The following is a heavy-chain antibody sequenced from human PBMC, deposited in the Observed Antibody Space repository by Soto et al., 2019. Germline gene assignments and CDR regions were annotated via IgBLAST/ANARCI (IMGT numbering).Heavy chain of an antibody. V-gene: IGHV3-48*03. CDR2: ISPTATAI. Sequence: EVQLVESGGGLVRPGGALTLSCAVSGFTFSSFEMNWVRQAPGKGLEWLSYISPTATAIYYADSVKGRFTISRDNAKNSLDLHMSSLRADDTAVYYCAREWGYYFDYWGQGTPVTVSS. CDR1: GFTFSSFE. J-gene: IGHJ4*02. CDR3: AREWGYYFDY. D-gene: IGHD3-16*01.